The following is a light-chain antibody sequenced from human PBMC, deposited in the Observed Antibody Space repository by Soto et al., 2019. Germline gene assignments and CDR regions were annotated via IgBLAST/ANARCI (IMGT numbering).Light chain of an antibody. CDR2: GAF. CDR3: QQHETLIT. V-gene: IGKV3-20*01. J-gene: IGKJ5*01. CDR1: QSLSSSC. Sequence: EIVLTRSPVTLSLSPGERATLSCRAKQSLSSSCFAWYQHKPGQGPRLLIYGAFTRATGIPDRFSGSGSGTDFTLTISRLEPEDFAVYYCQQHETLITFGQGTRLEIK.